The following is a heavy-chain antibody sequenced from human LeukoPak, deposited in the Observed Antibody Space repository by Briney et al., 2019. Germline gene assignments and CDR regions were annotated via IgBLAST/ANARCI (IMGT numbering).Heavy chain of an antibody. Sequence: IPSETLSLTCTVSGGSISSYYWSWLRQPPGKGLEWIGYIYYSGSTNYNPSLKSRVTISVDTSKNQFSLKLSSVTAADTAVYYCAGFSSWYVVGFDYWGQGTLVTVSS. CDR1: GGSISSYY. D-gene: IGHD6-13*01. J-gene: IGHJ4*02. CDR3: AGFSSWYVVGFDY. V-gene: IGHV4-59*01. CDR2: IYYSGST.